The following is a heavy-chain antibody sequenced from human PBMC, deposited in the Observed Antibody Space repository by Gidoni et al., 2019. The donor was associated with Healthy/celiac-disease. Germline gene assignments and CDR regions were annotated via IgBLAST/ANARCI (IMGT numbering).Heavy chain of an antibody. Sequence: QVQLQESGPGLVKPSETLSLTCAVSGYSISSGYYWGWIRQPPGKGLEWIGSIYHRGSTYYNPSLKSRVTISVDTSKNQFSLKLSSVTAADTAVYYCARAPQWLGYYYYMDVWGKGTTVTVSS. J-gene: IGHJ6*03. V-gene: IGHV4-38-2*01. D-gene: IGHD6-19*01. CDR2: IYHRGST. CDR1: GYSISSGYY. CDR3: ARAPQWLGYYYYMDV.